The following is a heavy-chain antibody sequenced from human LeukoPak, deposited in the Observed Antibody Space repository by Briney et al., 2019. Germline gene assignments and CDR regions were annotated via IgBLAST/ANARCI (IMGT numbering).Heavy chain of an antibody. Sequence: GGSLRRSSAASGFTFSSYWMHWVRQAPGKGLVWVSRINSDGGSTSYADSVKGRFTISRDNAKNTLYLQMNSLRADDTAVYYCATWPDYYDSSGSVDAFDIWGQGTMVTVSS. CDR2: INSDGGST. CDR1: GFTFSSYW. CDR3: ATWPDYYDSSGSVDAFDI. J-gene: IGHJ3*02. D-gene: IGHD3-22*01. V-gene: IGHV3-74*01.